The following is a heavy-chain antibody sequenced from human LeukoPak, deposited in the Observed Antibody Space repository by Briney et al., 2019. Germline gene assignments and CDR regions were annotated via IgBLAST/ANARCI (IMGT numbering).Heavy chain of an antibody. CDR3: GRFGELGLWAFDI. D-gene: IGHD3-10*01. CDR1: GGSISSYY. J-gene: IGHJ3*02. CDR2: IYYSGST. V-gene: IGHV4-59*01. Sequence: SETLSLTCTVSGGSISSYYWSWIRQPPGKGLEWIGYIYYSGSTNCNPSLKSRVTISVDTSKNQFSLKLSSVTAADTAVYYCGRFGELGLWAFDIWGQGTMVTVSS.